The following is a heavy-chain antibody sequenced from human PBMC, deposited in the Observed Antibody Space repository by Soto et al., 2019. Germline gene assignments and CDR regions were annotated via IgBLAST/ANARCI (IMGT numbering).Heavy chain of an antibody. J-gene: IGHJ6*04. CDR3: ARGSLGSGSYYYYYYGMDV. D-gene: IGHD3-10*01. CDR1: GFTFSSYG. CDR2: IWYDGSNK. Sequence: GGSLRLSCAASGFTFSSYGMHWVRQAPGKGLEWVAVIWYDGSNKYYADSVKGRFTISRDNSKNTLYLQMNSLRAEDTAVYYCARGSLGSGSYYYYYYGMDVWGKGTTVTVSS. V-gene: IGHV3-33*01.